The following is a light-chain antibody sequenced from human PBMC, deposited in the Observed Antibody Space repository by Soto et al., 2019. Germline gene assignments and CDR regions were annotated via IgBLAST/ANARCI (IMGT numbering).Light chain of an antibody. CDR1: QSIRGW. J-gene: IGKJ5*01. CDR3: QQYYTWCSIT. Sequence: EIMRTQSPSTLSLSLGERDTLPCPPSQSIRGWLIWYQHKPGQAPRALIYGTSIRAAGVPARFSGSGSETDFTLTISSLQSEDFAVYYCQQYYTWCSITFGQGTRLEIK. V-gene: IGKV3-15*01. CDR2: GTS.